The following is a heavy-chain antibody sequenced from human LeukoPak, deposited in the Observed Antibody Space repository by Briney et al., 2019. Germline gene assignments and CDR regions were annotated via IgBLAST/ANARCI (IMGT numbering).Heavy chain of an antibody. CDR1: GYTFTSYG. Sequence: ASVKVSCKASGYTFTSYGISWVRQAPGQGLEWMGWISAYNGNTNYAQKLQGRVTMTTDTSTSTAYMELRSLRSKDTAVYYCARFQLVVGATYYFDYWGQGTLVTVSS. V-gene: IGHV1-18*01. D-gene: IGHD1-26*01. J-gene: IGHJ4*02. CDR2: ISAYNGNT. CDR3: ARFQLVVGATYYFDY.